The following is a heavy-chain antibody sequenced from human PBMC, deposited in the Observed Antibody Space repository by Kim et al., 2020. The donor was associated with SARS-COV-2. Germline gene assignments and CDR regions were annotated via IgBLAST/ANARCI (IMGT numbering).Heavy chain of an antibody. CDR1: GGSFSGYY. V-gene: IGHV4-34*01. CDR3: ARGPAGSGGSCAYYGMDV. CDR2: INHSGST. Sequence: SETLSLTCAVYGGSFSGYYWSWIRQPPGKGLEWIGEINHSGSTNYNPSLKSRVTISVDTSKNQFSLKLSSVTAADTAVYYCARGPAGSGGSCAYYGMDV. J-gene: IGHJ6*01. D-gene: IGHD2-15*01.